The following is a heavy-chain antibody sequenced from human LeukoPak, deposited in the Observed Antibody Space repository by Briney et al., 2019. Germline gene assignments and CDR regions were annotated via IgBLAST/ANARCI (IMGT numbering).Heavy chain of an antibody. Sequence: GGSLRLSCAASGFTVSSYSMSWVRQAPGKGLEWGSSISSSSSYIYYADSVKGRFTISRHNAKNSLYLQMDSLRAEDTAVYYCARVSSSWHYFDYWGQGTLVTVSS. J-gene: IGHJ4*02. CDR3: ARVSSSWHYFDY. D-gene: IGHD6-13*01. V-gene: IGHV3-21*01. CDR2: ISSSSSYI. CDR1: GFTVSSYS.